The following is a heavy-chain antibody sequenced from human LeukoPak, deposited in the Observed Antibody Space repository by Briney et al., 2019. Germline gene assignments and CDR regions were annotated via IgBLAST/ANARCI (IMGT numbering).Heavy chain of an antibody. D-gene: IGHD4-17*01. Sequence: GRSLRLSCAASGFTFDDYAMHWVRQAPGKGLEWVSGISWNSGSIGYADSVKGRFTTSRDNAKNPLYLQMNSLRAEDTALYYCAKASHDYGDYPNYYYYMDVWGKGTTVTVSS. V-gene: IGHV3-9*01. CDR3: AKASHDYGDYPNYYYYMDV. J-gene: IGHJ6*03. CDR2: ISWNSGSI. CDR1: GFTFDDYA.